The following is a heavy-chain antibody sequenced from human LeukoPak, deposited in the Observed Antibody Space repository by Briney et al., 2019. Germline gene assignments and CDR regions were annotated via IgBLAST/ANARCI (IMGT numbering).Heavy chain of an antibody. CDR1: GFTVSSNY. V-gene: IGHV3-66*01. D-gene: IGHD2-8*01. Sequence: GGSLRLSCAASGFTVSSNYMSWVRQAPGKGLEWVSVIYTSGSTYYADSVKGRFTISRDNSQNTLYLQMNSLRAEDTAVYYCTKGLWAGVSAARDWGQGALVTVSS. CDR3: TKGLWAGVSAARD. J-gene: IGHJ4*02. CDR2: IYTSGST.